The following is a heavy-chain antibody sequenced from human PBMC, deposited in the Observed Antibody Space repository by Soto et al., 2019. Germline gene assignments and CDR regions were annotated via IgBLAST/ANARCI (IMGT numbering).Heavy chain of an antibody. CDR2: IYTSGST. CDR1: GCSISSYY. D-gene: IGHD6-13*01. Sequence: XETLSLTCTVSGCSISSYYWSWIRQPAGKGLDWIGRIYTSGSTNYNPSLKSRVTMSVDTSKNQFSLKLSSVTAADTAVYYCARDHRSSSWDFDYWGQGTLVTVSS. V-gene: IGHV4-4*07. CDR3: ARDHRSSSWDFDY. J-gene: IGHJ4*02.